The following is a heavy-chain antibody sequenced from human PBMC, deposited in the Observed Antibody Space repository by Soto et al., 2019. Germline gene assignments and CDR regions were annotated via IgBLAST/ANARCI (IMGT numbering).Heavy chain of an antibody. CDR3: ARDDTYYYDSSGFPHDY. CDR2: IWYDGSNK. Sequence: QVQLVESGGGVVQPGRSLRLSCAASGFTFSSYGMHWVHQAPGKGLEWVAVIWYDGSNKYYADSVKGRFTISRDNSKNTLYLQMNSLRAEDTAVYYCARDDTYYYDSSGFPHDYWGQGTLVTVSS. V-gene: IGHV3-33*01. CDR1: GFTFSSYG. J-gene: IGHJ4*02. D-gene: IGHD3-22*01.